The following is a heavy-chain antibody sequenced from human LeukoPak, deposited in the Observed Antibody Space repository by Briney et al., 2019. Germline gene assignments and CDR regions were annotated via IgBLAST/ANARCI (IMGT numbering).Heavy chain of an antibody. V-gene: IGHV1-2*02. Sequence: GASVKVSCKASGYTFTGYYIHWVPQAPGQRLEWVGWINPNSGDTQSAQNFQGRVTMTRDTSISTASMDLSRLRSDDTAVYYCARAPKNDAYDIWGRGTMVTVSS. CDR2: INPNSGDT. CDR3: ARAPKNDAYDI. J-gene: IGHJ3*02. CDR1: GYTFTGYY.